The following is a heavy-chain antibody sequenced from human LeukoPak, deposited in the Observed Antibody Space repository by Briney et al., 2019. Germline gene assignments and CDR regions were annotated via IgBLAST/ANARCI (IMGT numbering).Heavy chain of an antibody. CDR2: INHSGST. Sequence: SQTLSLTCTVSGGSISSGSYYWSWIRQPAGKGLEWIGEINHSGSTNYNPSLKSRVTISVDTSKNQFSLKLSSVTAVDTAVYYCARDDVGYSYPTGYYYYMDVWGKGTTVTVSS. V-gene: IGHV4-61*09. J-gene: IGHJ6*03. CDR3: ARDDVGYSYPTGYYYYMDV. D-gene: IGHD5-18*01. CDR1: GGSISSGSYY.